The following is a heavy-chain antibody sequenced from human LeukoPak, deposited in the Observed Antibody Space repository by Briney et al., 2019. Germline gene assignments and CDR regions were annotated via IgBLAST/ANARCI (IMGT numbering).Heavy chain of an antibody. CDR2: ISWNSGSI. J-gene: IGHJ4*02. V-gene: IGHV3-9*01. CDR3: AQDIDSSSWYYFDY. Sequence: GGSLRLSCAASGFTFSSYDMHWVRQAPGKGLEWVSGISWNSGSIGYADSVKGRFTISRDNAKNSLYLQMNSLRAEDTALYYCAQDIDSSSWYYFDYWGQGTLVTVSS. CDR1: GFTFSSYD. D-gene: IGHD6-13*01.